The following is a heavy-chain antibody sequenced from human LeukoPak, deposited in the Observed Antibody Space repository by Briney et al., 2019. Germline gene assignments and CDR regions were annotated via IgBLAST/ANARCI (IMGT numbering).Heavy chain of an antibody. CDR1: GFTFSSYW. CDR3: ARGRHRSYGMDV. CDR2: INSDESST. J-gene: IGHJ6*02. V-gene: IGHV3-74*01. Sequence: PGRSLRLSCAASGFTFSSYWMHWVRQAPGKGLVCVSHINSDESSTSYADSVKGRFTISRDNAKNTLYLQMDSLRAEDTAVYYCARGRHRSYGMDVWGQGTTVTVSS.